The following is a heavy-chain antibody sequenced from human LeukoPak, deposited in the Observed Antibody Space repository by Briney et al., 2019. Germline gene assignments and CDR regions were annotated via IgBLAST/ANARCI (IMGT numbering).Heavy chain of an antibody. V-gene: IGHV3-74*01. J-gene: IGHJ6*02. CDR2: IKSDGRTT. Sequence: QPGGSLRLSCAASGFTFSTYWMHWVRPAPGKGLEWVSRIKSDGRTTSYADSVTGRFTISRDNAKNTLYLQMNSLRAEDTAVYYCARVYYYGMDVWGQGTTVTVSS. CDR1: GFTFSTYW. CDR3: ARVYYYGMDV.